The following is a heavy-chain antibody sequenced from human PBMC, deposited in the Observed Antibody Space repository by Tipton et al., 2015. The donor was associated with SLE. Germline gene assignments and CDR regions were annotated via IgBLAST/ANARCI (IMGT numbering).Heavy chain of an antibody. D-gene: IGHD2/OR15-2a*01. CDR3: ARARLYSSSTTWYYYMDV. V-gene: IGHV4-39*07. CDR1: GGSISRSSYY. CDR2: IYHTGST. J-gene: IGHJ6*03. Sequence: GLVKPSETLSLTYTVSGGSISRSSYYWGWIRQPPGMGLEWIGNIYHTGSTFYKPSLKSRVTISVDTSKNQFSLKLSSVTAADTAVYYCARARLYSSSTTWYYYMDVWGKGTTVTVSS.